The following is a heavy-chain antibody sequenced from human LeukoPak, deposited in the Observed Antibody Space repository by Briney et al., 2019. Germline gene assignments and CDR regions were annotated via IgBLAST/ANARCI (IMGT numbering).Heavy chain of an antibody. CDR2: IKSKTDGGTT. V-gene: IGHV3-15*01. Sequence: PGGSLRLSCVVSGFTFSNTWMTWVRQAPGKGLEWVGRIKSKTDGGTTDYTAPVQGRFTISRDDSKNTLYLQMNSLKTEDTAVYFCTTTRTYWGQGTLVTVSS. CDR1: GFTFSNTW. D-gene: IGHD2-2*01. CDR3: TTTRTY. J-gene: IGHJ4*02.